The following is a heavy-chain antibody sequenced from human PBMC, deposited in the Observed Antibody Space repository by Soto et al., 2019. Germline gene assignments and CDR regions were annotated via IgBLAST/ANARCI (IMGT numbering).Heavy chain of an antibody. V-gene: IGHV4-59*08. CDR2: IYYSGST. Sequence: SETLSLTCTVSGGSISSYYWSWIRQPPGKGLEWIGYIYYSGSTNYNPSLKSRVTISVDTSKNQFSLKLSSVTAADTAVYYCARMTTSVHYYMDVWGKGTTVTVSS. D-gene: IGHD4-4*01. CDR3: ARMTTSVHYYMDV. J-gene: IGHJ6*03. CDR1: GGSISSYY.